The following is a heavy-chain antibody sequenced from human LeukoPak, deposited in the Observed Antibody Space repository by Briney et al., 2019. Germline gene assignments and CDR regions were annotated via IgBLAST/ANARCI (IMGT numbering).Heavy chain of an antibody. CDR2: INSDGRST. V-gene: IGHV3-74*01. D-gene: IGHD4-11*01. J-gene: IGHJ5*02. CDR3: ARERLQTYNWFDP. CDR1: GLTFSNYW. Sequence: GGSLRLSCAASGLTFSNYWMHWARQAPGKGLVWVSRINSDGRSTTYADSVKGRFTISRDNAKNTLYLQMNSLRVEDTAVYYCARERLQTYNWFDPWGQGTLVTVSS.